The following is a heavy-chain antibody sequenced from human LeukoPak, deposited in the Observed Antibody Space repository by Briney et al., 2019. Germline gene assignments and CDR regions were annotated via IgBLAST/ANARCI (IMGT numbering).Heavy chain of an antibody. D-gene: IGHD6-13*01. V-gene: IGHV1-69*05. Sequence: SVTVSCKASGGTFSSYASSWVRQAPGQGLEWMGGIIPTFGTANYAQKFQGRVTITTDESTSTAYMELSSLRSEDTAVYYCARVRAYSSSWYAGYNWFDPWGQGTLVTVSS. CDR3: ARVRAYSSSWYAGYNWFDP. CDR2: IIPTFGTA. CDR1: GGTFSSYA. J-gene: IGHJ5*02.